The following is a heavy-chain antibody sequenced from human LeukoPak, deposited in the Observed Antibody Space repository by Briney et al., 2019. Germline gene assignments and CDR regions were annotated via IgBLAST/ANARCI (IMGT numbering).Heavy chain of an antibody. D-gene: IGHD2-2*01. Sequence: SETLSLTCTVSGGSLSSYYWSWIRQPPGKGLEWIGYIYYSGSTNYNPSLKSRVTISVDTSKNQFSLKLSSVTAADTAVYYCARAFPYCSSTSCYSWFDPWGQGTLVTVSS. CDR2: IYYSGST. CDR3: ARAFPYCSSTSCYSWFDP. CDR1: GGSLSSYY. V-gene: IGHV4-59*01. J-gene: IGHJ5*02.